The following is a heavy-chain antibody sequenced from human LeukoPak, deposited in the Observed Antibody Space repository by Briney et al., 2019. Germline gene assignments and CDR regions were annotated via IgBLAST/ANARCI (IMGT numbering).Heavy chain of an antibody. CDR2: IHQNGNT. Sequence: AGTLCLTCSVSGVSISSSYWSWIRQPPGKRLEWIGFIHQNGNTNYNPSLKSRVTMSVDTSKNQFSLQMRTVTAVATAVYECPSRYHDGRGYSNPLDLWAQGPMVSV. CDR3: PSRYHDGRGYSNPLDL. D-gene: IGHD3-22*01. CDR1: GVSISSSY. J-gene: IGHJ3*01. V-gene: IGHV4-59*01.